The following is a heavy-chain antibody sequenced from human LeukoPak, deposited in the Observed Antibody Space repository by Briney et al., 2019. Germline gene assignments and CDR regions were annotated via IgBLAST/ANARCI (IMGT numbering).Heavy chain of an antibody. CDR2: ISNSGGST. CDR1: GFTFSSYA. V-gene: IGHV3-23*01. J-gene: IGHJ3*01. Sequence: PGGSLRLSCAASGFTFSSYAMSWVRQAPGKGLEWVSGISNSGGSTYYADSVKGRFTISRDNAKNSLYLQMNSLRGEDTAVYYCARESEHSVSQVDFDLWGQGTMVTVSS. D-gene: IGHD2-15*01. CDR3: ARESEHSVSQVDFDL.